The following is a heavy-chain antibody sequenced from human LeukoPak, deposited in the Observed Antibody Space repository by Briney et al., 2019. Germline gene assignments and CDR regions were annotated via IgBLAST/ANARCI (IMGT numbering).Heavy chain of an antibody. Sequence: GGALRLFWGASGFTFSNAWMSWGRQAPGKGVEGVGRIKSKTDGATTDYAAPVKGRFTISRDDSKNTLYLQMTSLKTEATDVYYCTTVATITYWGPGTLVTVSS. CDR3: TTVATITY. J-gene: IGHJ4*02. D-gene: IGHD5-12*01. V-gene: IGHV3-15*01. CDR1: GFTFSNAW. CDR2: IKSKTDGATT.